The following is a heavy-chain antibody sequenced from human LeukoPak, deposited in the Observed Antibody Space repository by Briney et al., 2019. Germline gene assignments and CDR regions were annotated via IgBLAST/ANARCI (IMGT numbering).Heavy chain of an antibody. J-gene: IGHJ5*02. D-gene: IGHD6-13*01. CDR2: IYYSGST. CDR3: ARHEVVAAAGTSGWFDP. Sequence: PSETLSLTCTVSGGSISSYYWSWIRQPPGKGLEWIGYIYYSGSTNYNPSLKSRVTISVDTSKNQFSPKLSSVTAADTAVYYCARHEVVAAAGTSGWFDPWGQGTLVTVSS. V-gene: IGHV4-59*08. CDR1: GGSISSYY.